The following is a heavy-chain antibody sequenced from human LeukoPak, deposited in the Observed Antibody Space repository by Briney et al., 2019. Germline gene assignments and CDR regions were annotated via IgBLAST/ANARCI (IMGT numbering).Heavy chain of an antibody. CDR1: GFTFSTYS. J-gene: IGHJ5*02. D-gene: IGHD6-13*01. CDR2: ISSSSSYI. Sequence: PGGSLRLSCAASGFTFSTYSMNWVRQAPGKGLEWVSSISSSSSYIYYADSVKGRFTISRDNAKNSLYLQMNSLRAEDTAVYYCARDPLGSSWVMDPWGQGTLVTVSS. CDR3: ARDPLGSSWVMDP. V-gene: IGHV3-21*01.